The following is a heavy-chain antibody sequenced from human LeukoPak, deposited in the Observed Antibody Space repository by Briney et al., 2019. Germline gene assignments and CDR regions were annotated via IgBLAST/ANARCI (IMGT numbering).Heavy chain of an antibody. CDR1: GFTFSSYA. D-gene: IGHD1-26*01. V-gene: IGHV3-23*01. J-gene: IGHJ4*02. CDR2: ISGNGIST. Sequence: PGGSLRLSCAASGFTFSSYAMSWVRQAPGKGLEWVSAISGNGISTYYADSVKGRFTISRDNSKNTLYLQMNSLRAEDTAVYYCAPKELGATPFDYWGQGTLVTVSS. CDR3: APKELGATPFDY.